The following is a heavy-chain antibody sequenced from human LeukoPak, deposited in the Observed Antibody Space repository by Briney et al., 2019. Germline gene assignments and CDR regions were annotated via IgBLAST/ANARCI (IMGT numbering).Heavy chain of an antibody. CDR2: IYYSGST. CDR3: ARRPTHYFDY. CDR1: CGSISCYY. Sequence: SETLSFTCSVACGSISCYYWCWRRQPPGKGLEWIGYIYYSGSTNYNPSLKSRVTISVDTSKNQFSLKLSSVTAADTAVYYCARRPTHYFDYGCQGTLVTVSS. V-gene: IGHV4-59*01. J-gene: IGHJ4*02.